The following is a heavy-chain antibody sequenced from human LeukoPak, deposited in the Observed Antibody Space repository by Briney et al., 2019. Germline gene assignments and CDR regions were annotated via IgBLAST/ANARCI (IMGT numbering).Heavy chain of an antibody. V-gene: IGHV1-18*01. D-gene: IGHD3-22*01. CDR3: ARDGDPKYYYDSSGYYSY. Sequence: GASVKVSCKASGYTFTSYGISWVQQAPGQGLEWMGWISAYNGNTNYAQKIQGRVTMTTDTSTSTAYMELRSLRSDDTAVYYCARDGDPKYYYDSSGYYSYWGQGTLVTVSS. J-gene: IGHJ4*02. CDR2: ISAYNGNT. CDR1: GYTFTSYG.